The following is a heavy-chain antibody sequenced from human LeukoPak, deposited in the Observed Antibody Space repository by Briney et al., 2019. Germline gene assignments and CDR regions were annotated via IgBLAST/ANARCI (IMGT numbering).Heavy chain of an antibody. CDR3: ARIITMVRGVIEYNWFDP. CDR1: GGSISSSSDY. V-gene: IGHV4-61*05. CDR2: IYYSGST. D-gene: IGHD3-10*01. Sequence: SETLSLTCTVSGGSISSSSDYWAWIRQPPGKGLEWIGYIYYSGSTNYNPSLKSRVTISVDTSKNQFSLKLSSVTAADTAVYYCARIITMVRGVIEYNWFDPWGQGTLVTVSS. J-gene: IGHJ5*02.